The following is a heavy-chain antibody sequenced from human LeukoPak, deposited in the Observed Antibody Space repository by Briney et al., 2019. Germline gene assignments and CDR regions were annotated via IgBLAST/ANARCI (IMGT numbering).Heavy chain of an antibody. V-gene: IGHV4-30-2*01. CDR1: GGSISSGGYS. CDR3: ASTSHYDSSGYYHDY. CDR2: IYHSGST. D-gene: IGHD3-22*01. J-gene: IGHJ4*02. Sequence: PSETLSLTCAVSGGSISSGGYSWSWIRQPPGKGLEWIGYIYHSGSTYYNPSLQSRVTISVDRSKNQFSLKLSSVTAADTAVYYCASTSHYDSSGYYHDYWGQGTLVTVSS.